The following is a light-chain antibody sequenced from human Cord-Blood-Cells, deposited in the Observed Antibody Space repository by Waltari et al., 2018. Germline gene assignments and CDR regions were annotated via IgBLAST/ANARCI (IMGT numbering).Light chain of an antibody. J-gene: IGLJ2*01. V-gene: IGLV2-23*01. CDR1: RRDVGSYNL. CDR3: CSYAGSSTLV. Sequence: QSALTQSASVSGSPGQSITISCTGPRRDVGSYNLVPWYQQHPGKAPKLMIYEGSKRPSGVSNRFSGSKSGNTAALTISGLQAEDEADYYCCSYAGSSTLVFGGGTKLTVL. CDR2: EGS.